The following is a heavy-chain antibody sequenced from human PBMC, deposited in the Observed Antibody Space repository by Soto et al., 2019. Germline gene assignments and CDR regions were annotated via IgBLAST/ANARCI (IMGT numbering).Heavy chain of an antibody. CDR1: GFTLSDHY. J-gene: IGHJ4*02. CDR2: TKNKAQRYTT. V-gene: IGHV3-72*01. Sequence: EVQLVESGGGLVQPGGSLRLSCVVSGFTLSDHYIDWVRQAPGKGLEWVGRTKNKAQRYTTEYAASVKGRFTISRDDSDNSVYLQMNSLKSEDTAVYYWVRWDSGNPENWGQGTLVTVSS. D-gene: IGHD1-26*01. CDR3: VRWDSGNPEN.